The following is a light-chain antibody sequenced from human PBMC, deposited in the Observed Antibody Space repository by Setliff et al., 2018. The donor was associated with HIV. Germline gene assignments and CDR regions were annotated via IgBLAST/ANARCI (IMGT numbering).Light chain of an antibody. CDR3: SSLQSXXTPYV. Sequence: QXALAQPAXXSGSPGQSLTISCTGTSXXXGGYNYVSWYQQHPGKAPKLMIYDVSKRPSGVSNRFSGSKSXXXASLXISGLQAEDXAAYYCSSLQSXXTPYVFGTGTKVTVL. CDR1: SXXXGGYNY. V-gene: IGLV2-14*01. J-gene: IGLJ1*01. CDR2: DVS.